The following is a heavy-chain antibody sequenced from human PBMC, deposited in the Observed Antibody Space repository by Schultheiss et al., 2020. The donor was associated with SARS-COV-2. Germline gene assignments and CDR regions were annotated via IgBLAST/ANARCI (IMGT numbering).Heavy chain of an antibody. D-gene: IGHD6-19*01. V-gene: IGHV1-2*02. CDR2: INPNSGGT. CDR1: GGTFSSYA. J-gene: IGHJ4*02. Sequence: ASVKVSCKASGGTFSSYAISWVRQAPRQGLEWMGWINPNSGGTNYAQKFQGRVTMTRDTSISTAYMELSRLRSDDTAVYYCARDRAAYSSGWYVKKYYFDYWGQGTLVTVSS. CDR3: ARDRAAYSSGWYVKKYYFDY.